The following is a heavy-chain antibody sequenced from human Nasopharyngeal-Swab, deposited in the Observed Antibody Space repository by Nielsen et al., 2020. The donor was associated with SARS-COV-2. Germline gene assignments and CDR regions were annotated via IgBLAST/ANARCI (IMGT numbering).Heavy chain of an antibody. Sequence: SLNISCAASGFTFSSYGMHWVRQAQGKGLEWVAVIGYDGSNKYYADSVKGRFTISRDNSKNTLYLQMNSLRAEDTAVYYCARDLHCSGGSCYSYGMDVWGQGTTVTVSS. V-gene: IGHV3-33*01. D-gene: IGHD2-15*01. CDR3: ARDLHCSGGSCYSYGMDV. CDR2: IGYDGSNK. J-gene: IGHJ6*02. CDR1: GFTFSSYG.